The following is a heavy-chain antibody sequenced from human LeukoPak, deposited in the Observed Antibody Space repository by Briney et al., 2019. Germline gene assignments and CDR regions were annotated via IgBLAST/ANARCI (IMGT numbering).Heavy chain of an antibody. J-gene: IGHJ4*02. CDR1: GGSLSSYY. CDR3: ARSYDSSGYFVSPYYFDY. Sequence: SETLSLTCTASGGSLSSYYWSWIRQPPGKGLEWIGYIYYSGSTNYNPSLKSRVTISVDTSKNQFSLKLSSVTAADTAVYYCARSYDSSGYFVSPYYFDYWGQGTLVTVSS. CDR2: IYYSGST. V-gene: IGHV4-59*01. D-gene: IGHD3-22*01.